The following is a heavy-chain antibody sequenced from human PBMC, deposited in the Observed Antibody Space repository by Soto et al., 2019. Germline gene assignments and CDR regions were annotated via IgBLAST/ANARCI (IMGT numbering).Heavy chain of an antibody. CDR2: FSGSDGSK. J-gene: IGHJ3*02. CDR3: AKDPMSSSSQAFDI. Sequence: PGGSLRLFSAASGFTFSSYAMSWVRQAPGKGLKKISAFSGSDGSKYNAEDVKGQFTNSRDNSKNTLFLQMNSLRAEDTAVYYCAKDPMSSSSQAFDIWGQGT. CDR1: GFTFSSYA. D-gene: IGHD6-6*01. V-gene: IGHV3-23*01.